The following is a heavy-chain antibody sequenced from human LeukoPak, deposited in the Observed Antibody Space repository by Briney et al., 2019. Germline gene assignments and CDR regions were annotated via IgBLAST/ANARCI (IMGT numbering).Heavy chain of an antibody. V-gene: IGHV3-53*01. CDR3: ARGAPPSIYDSSGYYFFDY. CDR2: IYSGGST. J-gene: IGHJ4*02. D-gene: IGHD3-22*01. Sequence: PAGSLRLSCAASGFTVSSNYMSWVRQAPRKGLEWVSVIYSGGSTYYADSVKGRFTISRDNSKNTLYLQMNSLRAEGTAVYYCARGAPPSIYDSSGYYFFDYWGQGALVTVAS. CDR1: GFTVSSNY.